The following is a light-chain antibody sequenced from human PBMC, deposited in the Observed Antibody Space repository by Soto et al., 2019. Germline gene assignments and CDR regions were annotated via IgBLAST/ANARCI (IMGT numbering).Light chain of an antibody. CDR3: SSYAGGLTMV. V-gene: IGLV2-11*01. CDR1: SSDVGGYNS. Sequence: QSLLTQPRSVSGSPRQSVTISCTGTSSDVGGYNSVSWYQQYPGKAPQLMIYDVTKRPSGVPDRFSGSKSGNTASLTISGLQAEDEADYYCSSYAGGLTMVFGGGTKLTVL. J-gene: IGLJ3*02. CDR2: DVT.